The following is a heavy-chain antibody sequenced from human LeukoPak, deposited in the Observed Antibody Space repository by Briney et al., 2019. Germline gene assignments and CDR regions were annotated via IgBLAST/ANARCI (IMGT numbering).Heavy chain of an antibody. D-gene: IGHD3-10*01. CDR1: GFTFSSYG. Sequence: GSLRLSCAASGFTFSSYGMNWVRPAPGKGLEWVSGISGSGGSTYYADSVKGRFTISRDNSKNTLYLQMNSLRAEDTAVYYCAKRITMVRGGYYFDYWGQGTLVTASS. J-gene: IGHJ4*02. CDR3: AKRITMVRGGYYFDY. V-gene: IGHV3-23*01. CDR2: ISGSGGST.